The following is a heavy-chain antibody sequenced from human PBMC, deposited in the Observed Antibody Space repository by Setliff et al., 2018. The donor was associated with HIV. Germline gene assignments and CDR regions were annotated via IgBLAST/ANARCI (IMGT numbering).Heavy chain of an antibody. CDR2: MYYSGST. V-gene: IGHV4-39*07. CDR3: ARGLDSAKIHY. CDR1: GGSISSSSYY. J-gene: IGHJ4*02. D-gene: IGHD6-25*01. Sequence: SETLSLTCTVSGGSISSSSYYWGWVRQPPGKGLEWIGSMYYSGSTYYTPSLKSRITISLDTSKNQFSLRMRSVTAADTAVYYCARGLDSAKIHYWGQGTLVTVSS.